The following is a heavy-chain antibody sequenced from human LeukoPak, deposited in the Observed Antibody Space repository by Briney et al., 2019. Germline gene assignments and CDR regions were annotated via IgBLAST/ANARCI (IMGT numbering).Heavy chain of an antibody. CDR3: ASAVGYCISTTCSRNYYGFDV. D-gene: IGHD2-2*01. Sequence: RGGSLKISCKGSGYGFTSQWIGWVRQLPGKGLEWMRLFFRGDSDHRYSPSFQGQVTISAAKSISTAYLQWSSLKASVTAMYYCASAVGYCISTTCSRNYYGFDVWGQGTLVSVSS. V-gene: IGHV5-51*01. CDR1: GYGFTSQW. J-gene: IGHJ6*02. CDR2: FFRGDSDH.